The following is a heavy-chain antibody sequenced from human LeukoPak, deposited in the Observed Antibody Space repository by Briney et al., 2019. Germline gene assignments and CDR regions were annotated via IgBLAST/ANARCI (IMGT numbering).Heavy chain of an antibody. J-gene: IGHJ4*02. CDR2: INPNSGGT. V-gene: IGHV1-2*02. CDR1: GYTFTGYY. D-gene: IGHD3-22*01. Sequence: ASVKVSCKASGYTFTGYYMHWVRQAPGQGLEWMGWINPNSGGTNYAQKLQGRVTMTTDTSTSTAYMELRSLRSDDTAVYYCARNYYDSGGYFGFDYWGQGTLVTVSS. CDR3: ARNYYDSGGYFGFDY.